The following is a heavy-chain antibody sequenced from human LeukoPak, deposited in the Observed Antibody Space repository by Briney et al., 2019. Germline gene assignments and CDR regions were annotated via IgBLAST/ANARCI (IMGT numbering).Heavy chain of an antibody. Sequence: GGSLRLSCAASGFTFSSYAMSWVRQAPGKGLEWVSAISGSGGSTYYADSVKGRFTISRDNSKNTLYLQMNSLRAEDTAVYYCAKDHFIVVVPAANGGEFDPWGQGTLVTVSS. CDR2: ISGSGGST. J-gene: IGHJ5*02. CDR1: GFTFSSYA. V-gene: IGHV3-23*01. CDR3: AKDHFIVVVPAANGGEFDP. D-gene: IGHD2-2*01.